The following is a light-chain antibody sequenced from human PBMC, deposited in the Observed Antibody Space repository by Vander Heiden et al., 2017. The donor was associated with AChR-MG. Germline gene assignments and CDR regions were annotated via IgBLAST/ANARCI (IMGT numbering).Light chain of an antibody. CDR1: QSVSSY. CDR2: DAS. V-gene: IGKV3-11*01. CDR3: QQRSNWPT. Sequence: IVLPHSPAPLSLSPGERATLSCRASQSVSSYLAWYQQKPGQAPRLLIYDASNRATGIPARFSGSGSGTDFTLTISSLEPEDFAVYYCQQRSNWPTFGGGTKVEIK. J-gene: IGKJ4*01.